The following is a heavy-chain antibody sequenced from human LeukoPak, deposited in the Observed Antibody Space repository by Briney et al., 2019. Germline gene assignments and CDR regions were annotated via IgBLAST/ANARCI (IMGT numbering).Heavy chain of an antibody. D-gene: IGHD6-19*01. CDR2: IRSDGSNK. V-gene: IGHV3-30*02. Sequence: GGSLRLSCAASGFIFSSYEMHWVRQAPGKGLEWMAFIRSDGSNKYYADSVKGRFTISRDNSKNTLYLQMNSLRAEDTAVYYCARILDSAWGELGYWGQGTLVTVSS. CDR1: GFIFSSYE. J-gene: IGHJ4*02. CDR3: ARILDSAWGELGY.